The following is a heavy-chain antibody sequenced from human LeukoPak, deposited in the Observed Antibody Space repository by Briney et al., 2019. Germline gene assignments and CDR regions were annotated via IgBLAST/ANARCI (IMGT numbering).Heavy chain of an antibody. D-gene: IGHD2-15*01. CDR3: ARDTFSDCSGGSCYVFDP. CDR1: GYTFTGYY. CDR2: INPNSGGT. Sequence: ASVEVSCKASGYTFTGYYMHWVRQAPGQGLEWMGWINPNSGGTNYAQKFQGWVTMTRDTSISTAYMELSRLRSDDTAVYYCARDTFSDCSGGSCYVFDPWGQGTLVTVSS. V-gene: IGHV1-2*04. J-gene: IGHJ5*02.